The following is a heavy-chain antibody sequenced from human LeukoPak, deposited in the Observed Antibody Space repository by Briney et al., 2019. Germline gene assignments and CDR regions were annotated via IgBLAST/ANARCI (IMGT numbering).Heavy chain of an antibody. V-gene: IGHV4-59*01. CDR3: ARGVYIAAAQYGY. J-gene: IGHJ4*02. CDR1: GGSISSYY. Sequence: SETLSLTCTVSGGSISSYYWSWIRQPPGRDCIYYSGTTNYNPSLKSRVTISVDTSKNQFSLKLSSVTAADTAVYYCARGVYIAAAQYGYWGQGTLVTVSS. D-gene: IGHD6-13*01. CDR2: IYYSGTT.